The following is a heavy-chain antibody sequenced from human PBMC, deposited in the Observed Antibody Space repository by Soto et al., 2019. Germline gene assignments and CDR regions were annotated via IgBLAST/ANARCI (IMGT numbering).Heavy chain of an antibody. V-gene: IGHV1-2*04. CDR3: ARDLFPGYSRGWYQH. Sequence: ASVKVSCKASGYTFTGYYMHWVRQAPGQGLEWMGWINPNSGGTNYAQKFQGWVTMTRDTSISTAYMELSRLRSDDTAVYYCARDLFPGYSRGWYQHWGQGTLVTVSS. CDR1: GYTFTGYY. CDR2: INPNSGGT. D-gene: IGHD6-19*01. J-gene: IGHJ1*01.